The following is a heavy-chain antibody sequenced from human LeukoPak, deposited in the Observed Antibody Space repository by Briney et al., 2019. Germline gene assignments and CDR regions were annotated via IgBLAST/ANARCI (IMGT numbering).Heavy chain of an antibody. Sequence: GASVKVSCKASGGTFSSYAISGVRQAPGQGLEWMGRIIPILGIANYAQKFQGRVTITADKSTSTAYMELSSLRSEDTAVYYCARGRDSSGYPDAFDIWGQGTMVTVSS. D-gene: IGHD3-22*01. CDR3: ARGRDSSGYPDAFDI. CDR1: GGTFSSYA. CDR2: IIPILGIA. J-gene: IGHJ3*02. V-gene: IGHV1-69*04.